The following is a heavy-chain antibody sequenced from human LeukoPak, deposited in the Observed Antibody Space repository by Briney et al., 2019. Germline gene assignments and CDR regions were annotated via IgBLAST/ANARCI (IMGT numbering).Heavy chain of an antibody. Sequence: RASVKVSCKASGGTFSSYAISWVRQAPGQGLEWMGGIIPIFGTANYAQKFQGRVTITADESTSTAYMELSSLRSEDTAVYYCARDGLPHPAGSYYYYYMDVWGKGTTVTVSS. D-gene: IGHD2-2*01. J-gene: IGHJ6*03. CDR2: IIPIFGTA. V-gene: IGHV1-69*13. CDR3: ARDGLPHPAGSYYYYYMDV. CDR1: GGTFSSYA.